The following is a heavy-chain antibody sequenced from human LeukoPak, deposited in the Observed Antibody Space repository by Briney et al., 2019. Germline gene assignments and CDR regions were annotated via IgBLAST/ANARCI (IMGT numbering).Heavy chain of an antibody. J-gene: IGHJ4*02. V-gene: IGHV4-39*07. CDR2: INHSGST. Sequence: PSETLSLTCTVSGGSISSSSYYWGWIRQPPGKGLEWIGEINHSGSTNYNPSLKSRVTISVDTSKNQFSLKLSSVTAADTAVYYCAREPRDGYNRLDYWGQGTLVTVSS. D-gene: IGHD5-24*01. CDR1: GGSISSSSYY. CDR3: AREPRDGYNRLDY.